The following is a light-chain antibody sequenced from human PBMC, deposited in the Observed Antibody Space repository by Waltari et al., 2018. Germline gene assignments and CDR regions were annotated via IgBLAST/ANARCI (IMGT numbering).Light chain of an antibody. CDR2: ENS. J-gene: IGLJ7*01. V-gene: IGLV1-51*02. CDR3: GTWDSSLSGAV. CDR1: SSNIGNNY. Sequence: QSVLTQPPSVSAAPGQRVTISCYGGSSNIGNNYVSWYRQFPGTAPKLLIYENSERPSGIPGRFSGSKSGTSATRDITGLQAGDEADYYCGTWDSSLSGAVFGGGTHLTVL.